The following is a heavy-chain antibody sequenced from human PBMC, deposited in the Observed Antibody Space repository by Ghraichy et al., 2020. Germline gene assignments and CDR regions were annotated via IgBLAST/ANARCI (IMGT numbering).Heavy chain of an antibody. Sequence: ASVKVSCKASGYTFTSYGISWVRQAPGQGLEWMGWISAYNGNTNYAQKLQGRVTMTTDTSTSTAYMELRSLRSDDTAVYYCARTRSDVDIVATITLNWFDPWGQGTLVTVSS. CDR3: ARTRSDVDIVATITLNWFDP. J-gene: IGHJ5*02. CDR2: ISAYNGNT. V-gene: IGHV1-18*01. CDR1: GYTFTSYG. D-gene: IGHD5-12*01.